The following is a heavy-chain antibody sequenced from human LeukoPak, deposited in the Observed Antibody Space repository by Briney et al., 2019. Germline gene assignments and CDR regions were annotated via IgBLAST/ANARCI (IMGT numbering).Heavy chain of an antibody. V-gene: IGHV3-33*01. CDR3: AREGVSRDGYNDY. CDR1: GFTFSSYG. Sequence: PPGGSLRLSCAASGFTFSSYGMHWVRQAPGKGLEWVAVIWYDGSNKYYADSVKGRFTISRDNSKNTLYLQMNSLRAEDTAVYYCAREGVSRDGYNDYWGQGTLVTVSS. CDR2: IWYDGSNK. J-gene: IGHJ4*02. D-gene: IGHD5-24*01.